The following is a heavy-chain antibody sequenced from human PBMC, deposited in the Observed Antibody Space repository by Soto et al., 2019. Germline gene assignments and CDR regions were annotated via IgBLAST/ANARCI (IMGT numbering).Heavy chain of an antibody. J-gene: IGHJ4*02. CDR1: GFTFSSYG. V-gene: IGHV3-30*03. D-gene: IGHD3-10*01. CDR2: ISYDGSNK. CDR3: ASWGATMVRGVQYYFDY. Sequence: QVQLVESGGGVVQPGRSLRLSCAASGFTFSSYGMHWVRQAPGKGLEWVAVISYDGSNKYYADSVKGRFTISRDNSKNTLALQMNSLRAEDTAVYYCASWGATMVRGVQYYFDYWGQGTLVTVSS.